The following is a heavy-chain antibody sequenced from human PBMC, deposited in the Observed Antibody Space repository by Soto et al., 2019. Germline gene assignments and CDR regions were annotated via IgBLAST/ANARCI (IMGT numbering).Heavy chain of an antibody. J-gene: IGHJ4*02. Sequence: ESGGGVVQPGRSLRLSCAASGFTFSSHGMHWIRQAPGKGLEWVAVIPYDGSHQYYADSVKGRFSISRDNSKNTLYLQMNSSRAEDTAVYYCAKLRVLEWEVQESDYWGQGALVAVAS. V-gene: IGHV3-30*18. CDR3: AKLRVLEWEVQESDY. CDR1: GFTFSSHG. CDR2: IPYDGSHQ. D-gene: IGHD3-3*01.